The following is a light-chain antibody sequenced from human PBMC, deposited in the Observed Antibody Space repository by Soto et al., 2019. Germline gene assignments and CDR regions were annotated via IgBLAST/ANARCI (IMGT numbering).Light chain of an antibody. CDR3: QQFGNSPWT. Sequence: EVVLSQSPGTLSLSPGERATLSCRASQSVPTTYFAWYQQKAGQPPRLLISGTSNRAIGIPDRFSGSGSGTDFTLTISRLQPEYFAVYFCQQFGNSPWTFGQGTKVEI. V-gene: IGKV3-20*01. J-gene: IGKJ1*01. CDR2: GTS. CDR1: QSVPTTY.